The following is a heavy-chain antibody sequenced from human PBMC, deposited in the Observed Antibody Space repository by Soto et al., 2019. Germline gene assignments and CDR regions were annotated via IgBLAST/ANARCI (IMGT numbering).Heavy chain of an antibody. CDR1: GGSISSGGSS. Sequence: SETLSLTCAVSGGSISSGGSSWSWIRQPPGKGLEWIGYIYQSGSTYYNPSLKSRVTISVDRSKNQFSLKLSSVTAADTAVYSCARGALVVWNWFDPWGQGTLVTVSS. V-gene: IGHV4-30-2*01. CDR2: IYQSGST. CDR3: ARGALVVWNWFDP. J-gene: IGHJ5*02. D-gene: IGHD3-22*01.